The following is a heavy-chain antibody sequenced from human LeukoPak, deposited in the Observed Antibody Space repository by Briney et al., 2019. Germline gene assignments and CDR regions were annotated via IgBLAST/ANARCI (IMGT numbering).Heavy chain of an antibody. CDR1: GGTFSSYA. Sequence: ASVKVSCKASGGTFSSYAISWVRQAPGQGLEWMGGIIPIFGTANYAQKFQGRVTITADESTSTAYMELSSLRSEDTAVYYCARDNSVEDTAWWFDPWGQGTLVTVSS. CDR3: ARDNSVEDTAWWFDP. V-gene: IGHV1-69*13. CDR2: IIPIFGTA. D-gene: IGHD4-23*01. J-gene: IGHJ5*02.